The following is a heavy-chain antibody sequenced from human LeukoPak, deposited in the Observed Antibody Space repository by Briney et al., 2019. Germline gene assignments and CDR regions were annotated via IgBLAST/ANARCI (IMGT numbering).Heavy chain of an antibody. CDR3: AKDLWDECF. D-gene: IGHD1-26*01. Sequence: PGGSLRLSCAVSGFTFNNHAMSWVRQAPGKGLEWVSSISAGGGSTYYADSVKGRFTISRDTSKTTLYLQMNSLRAEETALYYCAKDLWDECFWGQVILVTVSS. CDR2: ISAGGGST. V-gene: IGHV3-23*01. CDR1: GFTFNNHA. J-gene: IGHJ4*02.